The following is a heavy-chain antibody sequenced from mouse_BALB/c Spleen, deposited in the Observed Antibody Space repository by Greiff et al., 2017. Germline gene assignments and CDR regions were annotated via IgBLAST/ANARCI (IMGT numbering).Heavy chain of an antibody. Sequence: EGQLQQSGAELVKPGASVKLSCTASGFNIKDTYMHWVKQRPEQGLEWIGRIDPANGNTKYDPKFQGKATITADTSSNTAYLQLSSLTSEDTAVYYCARFSSGAFDYWGQGTTLTVSS. J-gene: IGHJ2*01. CDR3: ARFSSGAFDY. CDR2: IDPANGNT. V-gene: IGHV14-3*02. CDR1: GFNIKDTY. D-gene: IGHD3-1*01.